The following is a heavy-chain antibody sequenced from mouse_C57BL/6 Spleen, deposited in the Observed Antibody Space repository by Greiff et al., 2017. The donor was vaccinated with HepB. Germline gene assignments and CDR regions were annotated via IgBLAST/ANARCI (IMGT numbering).Heavy chain of an antibody. CDR3: ASAYSNYGDYFDY. D-gene: IGHD2-5*01. V-gene: IGHV1-82*01. Sequence: VQLQQSGPELVKPGASVKISCKASGYAFSSSWMNWVKQRPGKGLEWIGRIYPGDGDTNYNGKFKGKATLTADKSSSTAYMQLSSLTSEDSAVYFCASAYSNYGDYFDYWGQGTTLTVSS. CDR2: IYPGDGDT. J-gene: IGHJ2*01. CDR1: GYAFSSSW.